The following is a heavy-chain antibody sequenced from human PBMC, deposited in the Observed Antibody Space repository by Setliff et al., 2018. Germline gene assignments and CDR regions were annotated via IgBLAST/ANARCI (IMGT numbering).Heavy chain of an antibody. V-gene: IGHV3-48*01. CDR2: INYGSTTI. CDR1: GFTFSRYG. CDR3: ARGNDRFDSSSDYSGYYYMDV. D-gene: IGHD3-22*01. Sequence: GGSLRLSCAASGFTFSRYGMYWLRQAPGKGLEWVSYINYGSTTISYADSVKGRFTISRDNARTSLYLQMNSLSAEDTAVYYCARGNDRFDSSSDYSGYYYMDVWGKGTTVTVSS. J-gene: IGHJ6*03.